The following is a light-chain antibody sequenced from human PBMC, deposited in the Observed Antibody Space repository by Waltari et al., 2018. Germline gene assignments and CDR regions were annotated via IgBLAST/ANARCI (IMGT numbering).Light chain of an antibody. CDR2: DVT. CDR3: SSYTSSNTWV. V-gene: IGLV2-14*01. CDR1: SSDIGGYNY. Sequence: QSALTQPASVSGSPGQSITISCIGTSSDIGGYNYVSWYQQHPGKAPQVMIYDVTKRPSGVSNRFSGSNSGSTASLTISGLQAEDEADYYCSSYTSSNTWVFGGGTKLTVL. J-gene: IGLJ3*02.